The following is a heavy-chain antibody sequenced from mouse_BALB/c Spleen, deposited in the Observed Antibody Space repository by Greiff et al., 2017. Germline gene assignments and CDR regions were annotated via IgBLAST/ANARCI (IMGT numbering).Heavy chain of an antibody. J-gene: IGHJ3*01. V-gene: IGHV1-9*01. D-gene: IGHD1-2*01. CDR3: ARFGRLLAY. Sequence: ESGAELMKPGASVKISCKATGYTFSSYWIEWVKQRPGHGLEWIGEILPGSGSTNYNEKFKGKATFTADTSSNTAYMQLSSLTSEDSAVYYCARFGRLLAYWGQGTLVTVSA. CDR1: GYTFSSYW. CDR2: ILPGSGST.